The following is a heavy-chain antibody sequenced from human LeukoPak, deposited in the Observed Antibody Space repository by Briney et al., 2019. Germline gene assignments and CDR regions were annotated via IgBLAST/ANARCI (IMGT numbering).Heavy chain of an antibody. CDR3: ARDGPAQMVDFDY. D-gene: IGHD3-10*01. CDR1: GYTFSGTGWY. J-gene: IGHJ4*02. CDR2: IYPNNGAT. Sequence: SVKVSCKASGYTFSGTGWYLYWLRQAPGQGLECMGWIYPNNGATAYAQKFQGRVAMTRDTSITTAHMELSRLRPDDTAVYYCARDGPAQMVDFDYWGQGTLVTVSS. V-gene: IGHV1-2*02.